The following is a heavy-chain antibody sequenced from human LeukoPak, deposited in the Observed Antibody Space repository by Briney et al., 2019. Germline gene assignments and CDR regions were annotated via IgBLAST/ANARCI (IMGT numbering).Heavy chain of an antibody. CDR2: IYYSGST. Sequence: SQTLSLTCTVSGGSISSGGYYWSWIRQHPGKGLEWFGYIYYSGSTYYNPSLKSRVTISVGTSKNQFSLKLSSVTAADTAVYYCARGTAMVRYYYGMDVWGQGTTVTVSS. CDR1: GGSISSGGYY. CDR3: ARGTAMVRYYYGMDV. J-gene: IGHJ6*02. V-gene: IGHV4-31*03. D-gene: IGHD5-18*01.